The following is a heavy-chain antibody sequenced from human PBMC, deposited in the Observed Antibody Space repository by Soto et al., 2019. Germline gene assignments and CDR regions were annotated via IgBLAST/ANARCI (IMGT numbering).Heavy chain of an antibody. Sequence: QVQLVQSGAEVKKPGASVRVSCKASGYTFTSYDINWVRQASGQGLEWMGWMNPESGNIGYAEKFQGRVTITRDTSTSTASMDLIGLISDDTAVYYWARFVRHQLPTIDFWGQGTLVTVSS. CDR3: ARFVRHQLPTIDF. J-gene: IGHJ4*02. D-gene: IGHD1-26*01. CDR2: MNPESGNI. CDR1: GYTFTSYD. V-gene: IGHV1-8*01.